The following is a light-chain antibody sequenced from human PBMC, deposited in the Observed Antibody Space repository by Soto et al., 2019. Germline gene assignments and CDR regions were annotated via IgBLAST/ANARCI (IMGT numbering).Light chain of an antibody. J-gene: IGKJ4*01. V-gene: IGKV3-11*01. CDR2: DAS. CDR3: QQRSNWPPKLT. Sequence: EIVLTQSTATLSLSPGERATLSCRASQSVSSYLAWYQQKPGQATRLLIYDASNRATGIPARFSGSGSGTDFTLTISSLEPEDFAVYYCQQRSNWPPKLTFGGGTQVDIK. CDR1: QSVSSY.